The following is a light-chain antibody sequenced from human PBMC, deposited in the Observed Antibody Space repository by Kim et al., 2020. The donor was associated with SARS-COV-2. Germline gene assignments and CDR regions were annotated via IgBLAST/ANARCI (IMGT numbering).Light chain of an antibody. CDR3: HHDGNLPRYT. Sequence: IQMTQSPSSLSASVGDRVTITCQASQDIRNYLNWYQQKPGKAPKLLIYDASNLEAGVPSRFSGSESGTNFTFTITSLQPEDIATYYCHHDGNLPRYTFGQGTKLEI. CDR1: QDIRNY. CDR2: DAS. J-gene: IGKJ2*01. V-gene: IGKV1-33*01.